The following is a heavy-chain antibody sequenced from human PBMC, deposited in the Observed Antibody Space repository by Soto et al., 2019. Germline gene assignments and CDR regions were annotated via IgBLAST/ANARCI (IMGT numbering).Heavy chain of an antibody. J-gene: IGHJ6*02. CDR3: AKDPVLTGSYYYYGMDV. Sequence: GGSLRLSCAASGFTFSSYAMSWVRQAPGKGLEWVSAISGSGGSTYYADSVKGRLTISRDNSKNTLYLQMNSLRAEDTAVYYCAKDPVLTGSYYYYGMDVWGQGTTVTVSS. CDR2: ISGSGGST. V-gene: IGHV3-23*01. D-gene: IGHD3-9*01. CDR1: GFTFSSYA.